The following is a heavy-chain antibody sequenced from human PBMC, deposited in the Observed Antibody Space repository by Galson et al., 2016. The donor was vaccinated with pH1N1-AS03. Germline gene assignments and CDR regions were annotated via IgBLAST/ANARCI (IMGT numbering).Heavy chain of an antibody. Sequence: SGLTFSSYAISWVRQAPGQGLEWMGGVKGVFRTTNYAQKFQGRITITMDQSTGTAYMEVSSLRAEDTAVYYCATAGNYFDIRRFDYWGQGTPVTVFS. CDR3: ATAGNYFDIRRFDY. D-gene: IGHD3-9*01. CDR2: VKGVFRTT. V-gene: IGHV1-69*05. J-gene: IGHJ4*02. CDR1: GLTFSSYA.